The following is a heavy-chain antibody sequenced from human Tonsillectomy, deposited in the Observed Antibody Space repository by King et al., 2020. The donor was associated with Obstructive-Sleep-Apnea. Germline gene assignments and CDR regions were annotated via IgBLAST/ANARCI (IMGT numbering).Heavy chain of an antibody. D-gene: IGHD4-11*01. CDR1: GEFLSGYY. CDR2: INHDGST. J-gene: IGHJ4*02. V-gene: IGHV4-34*01. CDR3: ARGYTPRHLDY. Sequence: VQLQQWGAGLLKPSETLSLTCAVYGEFLSGYYWSWIRQPPGKGLEWIGEINHDGSTNYNPSLKSRVTISMDTSKSQFSLNLNSVIAADTAVYYCARGYTPRHLDYWGQGTLVTVSS.